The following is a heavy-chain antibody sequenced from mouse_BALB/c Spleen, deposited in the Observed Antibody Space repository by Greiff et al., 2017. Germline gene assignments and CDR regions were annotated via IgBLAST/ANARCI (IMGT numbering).Heavy chain of an antibody. V-gene: IGHV2-6-7*01. D-gene: IGHD1-1*02. CDR1: GFSLTGYG. Sequence: QVQLKESGPGLVAPSQSLSITCTVSGFSLTGYGVNWVRQPPGKGLEWLGMIWGDGSTDYNSALKSRLSISKDNSKSQVFLKLNSLQTDDTARYYCASYGPPRAAWFAYWGQGTLVTVSA. CDR2: IWGDGST. CDR3: ASYGPPRAAWFAY. J-gene: IGHJ3*01.